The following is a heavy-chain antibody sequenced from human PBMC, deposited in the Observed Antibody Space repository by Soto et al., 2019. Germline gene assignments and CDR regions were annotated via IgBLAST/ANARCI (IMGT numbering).Heavy chain of an antibody. J-gene: IGHJ3*01. CDR1: GFTFSAFW. CDR2: IKRDGTVT. V-gene: IGHV3-7*04. CDR3: ARDLSPPGDFFYDAFDV. Sequence: EVQLVESGGGLVQPGESLRLSCAASGFTFSAFWMTWLRQAPGKGLEWVANIKRDGTVTHYGDSVEGRCTLSRNNAQNSLFLQLNSLRPEDTAMYYGARDLSPPGDFFYDAFDVCGQGTFVTVSS. D-gene: IGHD2-21*01.